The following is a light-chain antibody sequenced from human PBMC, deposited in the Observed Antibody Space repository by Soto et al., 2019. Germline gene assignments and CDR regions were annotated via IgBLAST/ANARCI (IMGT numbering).Light chain of an antibody. CDR3: QQYNFYSVGLT. CDR1: QSISTW. Sequence: DIQMTQSPSTLSASVGDRVTITCRAGQSISTWLAWYQQKPGKAPKLLIYDASSLQSGVPSRFSGSGSGTEFTLTISSLQPDDFATYYCQQYNFYSVGLTFGGGTMVELK. V-gene: IGKV1-5*01. CDR2: DAS. J-gene: IGKJ4*01.